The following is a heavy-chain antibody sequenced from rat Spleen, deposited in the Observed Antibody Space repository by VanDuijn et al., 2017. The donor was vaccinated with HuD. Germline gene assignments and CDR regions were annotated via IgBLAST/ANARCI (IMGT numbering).Heavy chain of an antibody. CDR1: GFSLSNYG. J-gene: IGHJ2*01. D-gene: IGHD1-2*01. CDR3: ARSDYSSPYYFDY. Sequence: QVQLKESGPGLVKPSLTLSLTCTVSGFSLSNYGVFWVRQPPGKGLEWMGVIWGNGNANYNSVLKSRLSISRDTSKSQVFLKMNNLQTEDTAMYFCARSDYSSPYYFDYWGQGVMVSVSS. CDR2: IWGNGNA. V-gene: IGHV2S61*01.